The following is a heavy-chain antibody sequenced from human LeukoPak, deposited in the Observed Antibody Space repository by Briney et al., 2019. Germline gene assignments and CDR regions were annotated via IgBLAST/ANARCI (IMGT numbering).Heavy chain of an antibody. J-gene: IGHJ4*02. V-gene: IGHV3-48*03. D-gene: IGHD1-1*01. CDR2: ISRSGSTI. CDR3: ARADWTN. Sequence: GGSLRLSCAASGFTFSSYEMNWVRQAPWKGLEWVSYISRSGSTIYYADSVKGRFIISRDNAKNSLYLQMNSLRAEDTAIYYCARADWTNWGQGTLVIVSS. CDR1: GFTFSSYE.